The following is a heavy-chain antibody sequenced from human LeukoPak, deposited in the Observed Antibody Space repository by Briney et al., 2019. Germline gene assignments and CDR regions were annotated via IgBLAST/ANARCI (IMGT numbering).Heavy chain of an antibody. J-gene: IGHJ6*02. CDR2: INTNTGNP. CDR3: ARVAPTYYDFWSGYYTDYYYYGMDV. CDR1: GGTFSSYA. Sequence: ASVKVSCKASGGTFSSYAISWVRQAPGQGLEWMGWINTNTGNPTYAQGFTGRFVFSLDTSVSTAYLQISSLKAEDTAVYYCARVAPTYYDFWSGYYTDYYYYGMDVWGQGTTVTVSS. D-gene: IGHD3-3*01. V-gene: IGHV7-4-1*02.